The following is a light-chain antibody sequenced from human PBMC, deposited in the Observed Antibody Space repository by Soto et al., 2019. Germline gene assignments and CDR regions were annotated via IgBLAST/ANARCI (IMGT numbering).Light chain of an antibody. V-gene: IGLV2-14*01. Sequence: QSVLTQPASVSGSPRQSITISCTGTSSDIGDYTHVSWYQQHPGKAPKLIIYEVSDRPSGVSNRFSGSKSGNTASLTISGLQTEDEADYYCCSYTSISTSAVFGGGTKVTVL. CDR3: CSYTSISTSAV. J-gene: IGLJ2*01. CDR2: EVS. CDR1: SSDIGDYTH.